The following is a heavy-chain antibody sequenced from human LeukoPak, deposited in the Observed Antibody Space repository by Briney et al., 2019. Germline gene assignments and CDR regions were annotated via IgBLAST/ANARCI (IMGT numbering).Heavy chain of an antibody. Sequence: SETLSLTCTVSGYSISSGYYWGWIRQPPGKGLEWIGSIYHSGSTYYNPSLKSRVTISVDTSKNQFSLKLSSVTAADTAVYHCARASNYYYYYMDVWGKGTTVTVSS. D-gene: IGHD6-6*01. V-gene: IGHV4-38-2*02. CDR2: IYHSGST. J-gene: IGHJ6*03. CDR1: GYSISSGYY. CDR3: ARASNYYYYYMDV.